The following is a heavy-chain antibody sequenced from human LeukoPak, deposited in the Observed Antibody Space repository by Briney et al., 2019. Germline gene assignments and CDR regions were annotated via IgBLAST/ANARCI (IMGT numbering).Heavy chain of an antibody. CDR3: VSQEVVPH. CDR1: GFSFTNYW. V-gene: IGHV3-7*01. CDR2: VKEDGTTK. D-gene: IGHD2-15*01. J-gene: IGHJ4*02. Sequence: GASLRLSCAASGFSFTNYWMSWVRQAPGKGLEWVANVKEDGTTKQYVDSVKGRFTISRDNAKNSLYLQMDSLRAEDTAVYYCVSQEVVPHWGQGTLVSVSS.